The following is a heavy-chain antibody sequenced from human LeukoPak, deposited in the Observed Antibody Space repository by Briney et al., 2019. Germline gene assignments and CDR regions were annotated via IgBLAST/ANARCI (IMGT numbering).Heavy chain of an antibody. D-gene: IGHD3-3*01. CDR3: ARNLYYDFPYMDV. CDR1: GGSISSSSYY. J-gene: IGHJ6*03. CDR2: IYYSGST. V-gene: IGHV4-39*07. Sequence: SETLSLTCTVSGGSISSSSYYWGWIRQPPGKGLEWIGSIYYSGSTYYNPSLKSRVTISVDTSKNQFSLKLSSVTAADTAVYYCARNLYYDFPYMDVWGKGTTVTVSS.